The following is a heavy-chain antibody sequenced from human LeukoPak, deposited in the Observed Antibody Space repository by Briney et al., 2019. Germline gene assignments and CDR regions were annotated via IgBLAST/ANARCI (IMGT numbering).Heavy chain of an antibody. CDR1: GFTFSSHG. CDR3: VNLGGYSSSFDY. D-gene: IGHD6-13*01. J-gene: IGHJ4*02. CDR2: ISYDGSDK. V-gene: IGHV3-30*03. Sequence: GGSLRLSCVASGFTFSSHGIHWVRQAPGKGLEWVAVISYDGSDKYHADSVKGRFSISRDNSKNTLYLQMNSLRAGDTAVYYCVNLGGYSSSFDYWGQGTLVTVSS.